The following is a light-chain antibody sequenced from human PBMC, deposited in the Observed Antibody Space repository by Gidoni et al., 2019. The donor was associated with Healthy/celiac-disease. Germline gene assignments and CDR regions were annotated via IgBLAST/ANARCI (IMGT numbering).Light chain of an antibody. CDR1: QDISNY. V-gene: IGKV1-33*01. CDR3: QQYDNLPFT. J-gene: IGKJ5*01. CDR2: DAS. Sequence: DIQMTQSPSSLSASVGDRVTITCQASQDISNYLNWYQQKPGKAPKLLIYDASNLATGVPSRFSGSGSGTDFTFTISSLQPEDIATYYCQQYDNLPFTFGQXTQLEIK.